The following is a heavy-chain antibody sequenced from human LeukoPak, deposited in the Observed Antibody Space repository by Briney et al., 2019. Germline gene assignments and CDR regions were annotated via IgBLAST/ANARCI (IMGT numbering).Heavy chain of an antibody. D-gene: IGHD2-15*01. Sequence: GGSLRLSCAASGFTFSSYSMNWVRQAPGKGLEWVSYITSGSGTIFYADSVKGRFTISRDNAKNSMYLQMNSLRAEDTAVYYCARGNSAGDPWGQGTLVTVSS. J-gene: IGHJ5*02. CDR3: ARGNSAGDP. CDR1: GFTFSSYS. V-gene: IGHV3-48*04. CDR2: ITSGSGTI.